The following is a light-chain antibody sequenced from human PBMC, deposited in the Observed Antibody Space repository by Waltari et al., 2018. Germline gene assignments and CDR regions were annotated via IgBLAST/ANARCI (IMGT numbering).Light chain of an antibody. CDR2: GTS. Sequence: QSILTQPPSVSGAPGQRVTISCTGSSSNIGATYGVHWYQQLPGTAPKLLIYGTSNRPAGVPDRFSGSKSGTSASLAITGLQAEDEADYYCQSYDSSLSVVVFGGGTKLTVL. CDR3: QSYDSSLSVVV. V-gene: IGLV1-40*01. J-gene: IGLJ2*01. CDR1: SSNIGATYG.